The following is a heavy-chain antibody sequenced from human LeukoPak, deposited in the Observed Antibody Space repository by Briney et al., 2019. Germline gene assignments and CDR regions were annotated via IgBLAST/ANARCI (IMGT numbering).Heavy chain of an antibody. Sequence: GGSLRLSCAASGFTFSSYEMNWVRQAPRKGLEWVSYISISGRTMYYADSVKARFTISRDNAKNSLYLQMNSLRAEDTAVYYCAREGGYSYGSFDYWGQGTLVTVSS. CDR3: AREGGYSYGSFDY. J-gene: IGHJ4*02. CDR2: ISISGRTM. D-gene: IGHD5-18*01. V-gene: IGHV3-48*03. CDR1: GFTFSSYE.